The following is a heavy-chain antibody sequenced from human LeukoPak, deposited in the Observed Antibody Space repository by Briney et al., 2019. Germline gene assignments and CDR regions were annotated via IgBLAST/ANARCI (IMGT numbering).Heavy chain of an antibody. V-gene: IGHV3-23*01. CDR1: GFTFSSYA. Sequence: GGSLRLSCAASGFTFSSYAMRWVRQAPGKGLEWVSAISGGGGSTYYADSVKGRFTTSRDNSKNTLYLQMNSMRGEDTAVYYCGKWVINYYDSRGYYYYWGQGTLGTVSS. J-gene: IGHJ4*02. CDR3: GKWVINYYDSRGYYYY. CDR2: ISGGGGST. D-gene: IGHD3-22*01.